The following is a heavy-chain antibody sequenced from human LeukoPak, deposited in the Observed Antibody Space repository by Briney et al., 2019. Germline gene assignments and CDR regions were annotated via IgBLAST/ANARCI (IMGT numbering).Heavy chain of an antibody. CDR3: AKRSGSLLKPY. V-gene: IGHV3-23*01. J-gene: IGHJ4*02. CDR2: ISGSGGST. CDR1: GFTFSSYA. Sequence: GGSLRLSCAASGFTFSSYAMSWVRQAPGKGLEWVSAISGSGGSTYYADSVKGRFTISRDNSKNTLYLQINSLRAEDTAVYYCAKRSGSLLKPYWGQGTLVTVSS. D-gene: IGHD1-26*01.